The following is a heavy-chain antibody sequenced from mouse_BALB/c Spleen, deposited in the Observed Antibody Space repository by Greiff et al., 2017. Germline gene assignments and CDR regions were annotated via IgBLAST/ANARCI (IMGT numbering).Heavy chain of an antibody. J-gene: IGHJ3*01. V-gene: IGHV3-2*02. D-gene: IGHD2-3*01. Sequence: EVQLQESGPGLVKPSQSLSLTCTVTGYSITSDYAWNWLRPLPGNKLEWMGYISYSGSTSYNPSLKSRIAITRDTSKNQFFLQLNSVTTEDTATDYCDRGGWLLGTSLAWFAYWGQGTLVTVSA. CDR1: GYSITSDYA. CDR3: DRGGWLLGTSLAWFAY. CDR2: ISYSGST.